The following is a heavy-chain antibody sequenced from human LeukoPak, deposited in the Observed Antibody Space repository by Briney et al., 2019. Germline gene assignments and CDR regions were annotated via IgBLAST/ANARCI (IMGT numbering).Heavy chain of an antibody. CDR2: ISTSSSYI. V-gene: IGHV3-21*01. J-gene: IGHJ3*02. CDR1: GFTFSSYS. CDR3: ARAGGDTAVVFDAFDI. D-gene: IGHD5-18*01. Sequence: GGSLRLSCAASGFTFSSYSMNWVRQAPGKGLEWVSSISTSSSYIYYADSVKGRFTISRDNARKSLYLQMDSLRAEDTAVYYCARAGGDTAVVFDAFDIWGQGTMVTVSS.